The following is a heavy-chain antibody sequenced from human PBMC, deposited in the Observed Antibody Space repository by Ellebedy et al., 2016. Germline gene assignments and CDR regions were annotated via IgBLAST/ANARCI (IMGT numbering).Heavy chain of an antibody. Sequence: GESLKISCAASGFTFSSYWMSWVCQAPGKGLEWVANRNQDGSEKYYVDSVKGRFTISRDNAKNSLYLQMNSLRAEDTAVYYCARDRENSGSSDHWGQGTLVTVSS. CDR3: ARDRENSGSSDH. J-gene: IGHJ5*02. CDR2: RNQDGSEK. CDR1: GFTFSSYW. D-gene: IGHD1-26*01. V-gene: IGHV3-7*04.